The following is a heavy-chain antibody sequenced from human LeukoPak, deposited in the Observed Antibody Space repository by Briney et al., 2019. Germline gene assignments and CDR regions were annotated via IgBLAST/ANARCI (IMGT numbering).Heavy chain of an antibody. CDR1: GFTFSSYA. CDR3: ARVRGDFWSGYSDY. CDR2: ISYDGSNK. D-gene: IGHD3-3*01. Sequence: GGSLRLSCAASGFTFSSYAMHWVRQAPGKGLEWVAVISYDGSNKYYADSVKGRFTISRDNSKNTLYLQMNSLRAEDTAVYYCARVRGDFWSGYSDYWGQGTLVTASS. V-gene: IGHV3-30-3*01. J-gene: IGHJ4*02.